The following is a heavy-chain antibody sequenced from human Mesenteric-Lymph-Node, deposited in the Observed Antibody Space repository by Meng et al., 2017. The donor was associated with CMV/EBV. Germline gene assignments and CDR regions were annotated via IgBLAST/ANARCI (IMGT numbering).Heavy chain of an antibody. CDR1: GGSISSYY. CDR3: AKQAGITGMGGDYYYGMDV. D-gene: IGHD1-20*01. CDR2: IYYSGRT. V-gene: IGHV4-59*01. J-gene: IGHJ6*02. Sequence: GSLRLSCTVSGGSISSYYWSWIRQPPGKGLEWIGYIYYSGRTNYNPSLKSRVTMSVDTSKNQFSLNLNSVTAADTAVYYCAKQAGITGMGGDYYYGMDVWGQGTTVTVSS.